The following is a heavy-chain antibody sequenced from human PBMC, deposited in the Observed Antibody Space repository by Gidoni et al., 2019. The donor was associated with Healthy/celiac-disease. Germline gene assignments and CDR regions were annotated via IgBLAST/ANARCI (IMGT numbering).Heavy chain of an antibody. J-gene: IGHJ4*02. V-gene: IGHV3-23*01. Sequence: EVQLLESGGGLVQPGGSLRLSCAAPGCTFSSYAMSWVRQAPGKGLEWVSAISGSGGSTYYADSVKGRFTISRDNSKNTLYLQMNSLRAEDTAVYYCAKAPQKYCSSTSCYTDYWGQGTLVTVSS. D-gene: IGHD2-2*02. CDR2: ISGSGGST. CDR3: AKAPQKYCSSTSCYTDY. CDR1: GCTFSSYA.